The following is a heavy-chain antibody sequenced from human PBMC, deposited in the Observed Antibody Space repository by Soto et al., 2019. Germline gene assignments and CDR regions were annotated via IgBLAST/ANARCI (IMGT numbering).Heavy chain of an antibody. CDR2: VSFDSKNK. CDR1: GFSFDSYS. CDR3: AKETVEATYSFYGMDV. J-gene: IGHJ6*04. Sequence: PGGSLRLSCAASGFSFDSYSMHWVRQAPGKGLEWVTTVSFDSKNKYYIDSVEGRFTISRDNSKKMLYLQMNSLRHEDMAVYYCAKETVEATYSFYGMDVWGTGTTVTSPQ. V-gene: IGHV3-30*18. D-gene: IGHD7-27*01.